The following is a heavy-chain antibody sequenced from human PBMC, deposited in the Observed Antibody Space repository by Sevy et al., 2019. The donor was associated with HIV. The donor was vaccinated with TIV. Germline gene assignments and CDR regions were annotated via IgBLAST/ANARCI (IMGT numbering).Heavy chain of an antibody. D-gene: IGHD2-8*01. CDR2: IIPILGTT. V-gene: IGHV1-69*13. Sequence: ASVKVSCKASGYTFTSYGISWVRQAPGQGLEWVGGIIPILGTTNYAQKFQGRVSIIADESTGTAYMTLSRLTSEDTAVYYCTKDLMEATMGFDHWGQGALVTVSS. CDR3: TKDLMEATMGFDH. J-gene: IGHJ4*02. CDR1: GYTFTSYG.